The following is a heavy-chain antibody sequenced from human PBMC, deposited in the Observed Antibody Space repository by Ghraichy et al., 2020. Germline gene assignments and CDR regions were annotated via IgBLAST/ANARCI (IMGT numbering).Heavy chain of an antibody. CDR2: IIPIFGTA. CDR3: ARDRGSGSYYLNYYYYYYMDV. Sequence: SVKVSCKASGGTFSSYAISWVRQAPGQGLEWMGGIIPIFGTANYAQKFQGRVTITADESTSTAYMELSSLRSEDTAVYYCARDRGSGSYYLNYYYYYYMDVWGKGTTVTVSS. V-gene: IGHV1-69*13. D-gene: IGHD3-10*01. CDR1: GGTFSSYA. J-gene: IGHJ6*03.